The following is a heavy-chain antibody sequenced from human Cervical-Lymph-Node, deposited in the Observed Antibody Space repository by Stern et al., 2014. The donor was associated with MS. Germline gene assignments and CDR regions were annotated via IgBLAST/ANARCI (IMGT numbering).Heavy chain of an antibody. D-gene: IGHD3-10*01. CDR3: ATTYYYGMDV. CDR2: IYPDSGAT. CDR1: GYIFNLYY. V-gene: IGHV1-2*02. J-gene: IGHJ6*02. Sequence: QVQLGQSGAEVKKPGASVRVSCKASGYIFNLYYMHWVRQAPGQGLEWMGWIYPDSGATNSAPKFQGRVNMSRDTSTSTAYMELSRLRSDDTALYYCATTYYYGMDVWGQGTTVTVSS.